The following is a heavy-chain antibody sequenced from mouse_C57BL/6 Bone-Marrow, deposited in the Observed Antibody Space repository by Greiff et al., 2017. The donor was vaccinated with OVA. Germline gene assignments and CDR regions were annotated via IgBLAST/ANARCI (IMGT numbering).Heavy chain of an antibody. D-gene: IGHD2-2*01. CDR2: INYDGSST. CDR1: GFTFSDYY. Sequence: EVMLVESEGGLVQPGSSMKLSCTASGFTFSDYYMAWVRQVPEKGLEWVANINYDGSSTYYLDSLKSRFIISRDNAKNILYLQMSSLKSEDTATYYCAREGGYDGSDYWGQGTTLSVSS. J-gene: IGHJ2*01. CDR3: AREGGYDGSDY. V-gene: IGHV5-16*01.